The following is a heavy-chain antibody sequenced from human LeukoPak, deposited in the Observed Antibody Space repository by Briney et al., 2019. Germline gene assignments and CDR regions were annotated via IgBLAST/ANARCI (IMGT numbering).Heavy chain of an antibody. V-gene: IGHV3-21*01. CDR1: GFTFSTYS. D-gene: IGHD4-17*01. Sequence: PGGSLTLSCAASGFTFSTYSMNWVRPAPGKGLEWVSSISSRSSYIYYAGSVKGRFTISRDNAKNSLYLQMNSLRAEDTAVYYCAREDYGDYSWYLDLWGCGTLVTASS. CDR3: AREDYGDYSWYLDL. J-gene: IGHJ2*01. CDR2: ISSRSSYI.